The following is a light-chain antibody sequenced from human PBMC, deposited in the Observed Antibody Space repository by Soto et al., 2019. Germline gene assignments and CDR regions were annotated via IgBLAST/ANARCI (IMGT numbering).Light chain of an antibody. J-gene: IGKJ5*01. CDR2: GAT. Sequence: PGERATLSCWASESVGDYLAWYQQKPGRAPRLLIYGATKRTSGTPDRFSGTGSETAFTLAISRLEPGDFAVYYCQQYVTSPAITFGQGTRLEIK. V-gene: IGKV3-20*01. CDR3: QQYVTSPAIT. CDR1: ESVGDY.